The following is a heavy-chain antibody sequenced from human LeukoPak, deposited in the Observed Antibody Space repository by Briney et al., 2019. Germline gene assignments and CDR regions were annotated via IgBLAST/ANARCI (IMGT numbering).Heavy chain of an antibody. Sequence: GASVKVSCKASGYTFTGYYMHWMRQAPGQGLEWMGWINPNSGGTNYARKFQGRVTMTRDTSISTAYMELSRLRSDDTAVYYCAREHDSSGYYDRFQHWGQGTLVTVSS. D-gene: IGHD3-22*01. J-gene: IGHJ1*01. V-gene: IGHV1-2*02. CDR1: GYTFTGYY. CDR3: AREHDSSGYYDRFQH. CDR2: INPNSGGT.